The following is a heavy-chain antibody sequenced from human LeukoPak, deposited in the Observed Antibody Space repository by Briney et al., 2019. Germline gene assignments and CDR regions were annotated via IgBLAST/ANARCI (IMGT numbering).Heavy chain of an antibody. D-gene: IGHD3-10*01. CDR2: IAYDASNT. CDR1: GFTFSSYG. Sequence: GGSLRLSCAASGFTFSSYGMHWVRQAPGKGLEWVAFIAYDASNTYYADSVKGRFTISRDNSKNTLYLQMNSLGAEDTAVYYCAKVKSPLTMVRGDLDYWGQGTLVTVSS. CDR3: AKVKSPLTMVRGDLDY. V-gene: IGHV3-30*02. J-gene: IGHJ4*02.